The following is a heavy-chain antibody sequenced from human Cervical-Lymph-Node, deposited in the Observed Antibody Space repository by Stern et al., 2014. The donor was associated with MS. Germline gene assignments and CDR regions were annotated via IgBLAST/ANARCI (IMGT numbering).Heavy chain of an antibody. D-gene: IGHD3-10*01. V-gene: IGHV3-30-3*01. Sequence: QMQLVQSGGGVVQPGRSLSLSCVASGFTFSTYAMHWVRQAPGKGLEWVAFVSYDGTQRNSTDSVKARFTISRDNSKNTLYLHMNSLRDEDTAVYFCARGGRGVGLEYWGQGAVVTVSS. J-gene: IGHJ4*02. CDR3: ARGGRGVGLEY. CDR2: VSYDGTQR. CDR1: GFTFSTYA.